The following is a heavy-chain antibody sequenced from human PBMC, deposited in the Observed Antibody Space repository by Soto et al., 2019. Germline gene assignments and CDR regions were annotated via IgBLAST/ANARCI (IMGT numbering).Heavy chain of an antibody. J-gene: IGHJ4*02. D-gene: IGHD5-12*01. CDR1: GGTFSSYA. V-gene: IGHV1-69*13. CDR2: IIPIFGTA. CDR3: ARHWGEVARLDY. Sequence: GASVKVSCKASGGTFSSYAISWVRQAPGQGLEWMGGIIPIFGTANYAQKFQGRVTITADESTSTAYMELSSLRSEDTAVYYCARHWGEVARLDYWGQGTLVTVSS.